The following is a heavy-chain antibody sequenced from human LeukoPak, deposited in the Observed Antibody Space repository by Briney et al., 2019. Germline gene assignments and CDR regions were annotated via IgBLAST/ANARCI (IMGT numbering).Heavy chain of an antibody. D-gene: IGHD4-17*01. CDR2: ISNNGDST. CDR1: EFTLSFYI. J-gene: IGHJ4*02. Sequence: PGGPLRLSCLASEFTLSFYIMHCLPQAPGKGREYVSSISNNGDSTYYAHSVKGRFTISRDNDKNTLYLQINSLRPQDRAVYYCVRSVTNLSGCHDWGQGTLVSVSS. V-gene: IGHV3-64D*09. CDR3: VRSVTNLSGCHD.